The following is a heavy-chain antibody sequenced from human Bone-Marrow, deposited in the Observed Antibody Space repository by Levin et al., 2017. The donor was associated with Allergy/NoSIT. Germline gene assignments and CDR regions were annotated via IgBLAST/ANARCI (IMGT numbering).Heavy chain of an antibody. CDR3: ARINGPVWSRSPYYFDF. CDR2: ISGSGDRT. Sequence: GSLRLSCAASGFTFSTHGMSWVRQAPGKGLEWVSSISGSGDRTYYGDSVKGRFTVSRDNSAKTVLLQMNRVRADDTAVYYCARINGPVWSRSPYYFDFWGQGSLVTVSS. J-gene: IGHJ4*02. CDR1: GFTFSTHG. V-gene: IGHV3-23*01. D-gene: IGHD3-3*01.